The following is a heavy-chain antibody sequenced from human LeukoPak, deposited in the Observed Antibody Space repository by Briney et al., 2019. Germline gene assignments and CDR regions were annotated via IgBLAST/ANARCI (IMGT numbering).Heavy chain of an antibody. CDR3: ARASCPSGGSCYEIDY. CDR1: GYTFTGYY. Sequence: ASVKVSCKASGYTFTGYYMHWVRQAPGQGLEWMGRINPNSGGTNYAQKFQGRVTMTRDTSISTAYMELSRLRSDDTAMYYCARASCPSGGSCYEIDYWGQGTLVTVSS. D-gene: IGHD2-15*01. V-gene: IGHV1-2*06. CDR2: INPNSGGT. J-gene: IGHJ4*02.